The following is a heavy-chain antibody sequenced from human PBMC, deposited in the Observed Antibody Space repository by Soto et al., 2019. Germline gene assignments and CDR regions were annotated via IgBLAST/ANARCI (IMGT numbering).Heavy chain of an antibody. CDR3: AKDRAQAVEYYYDSSGSDNPGNDY. J-gene: IGHJ4*02. V-gene: IGHV3-23*01. CDR1: GFTFSSYA. Sequence: TGGSLRLSCAASGFTFSSYAMSWVRQAPGKGLEWVSAISGSGGSTYYADSVKGRFTISRDNSKNTLHLQMNSLRAEDTAVYYCAKDRAQAVEYYYDSSGSDNPGNDYWGQGTLVTVSS. CDR2: ISGSGGST. D-gene: IGHD3-22*01.